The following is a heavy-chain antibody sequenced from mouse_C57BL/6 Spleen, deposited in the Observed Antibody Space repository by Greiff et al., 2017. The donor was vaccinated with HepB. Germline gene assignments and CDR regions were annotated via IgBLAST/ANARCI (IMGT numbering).Heavy chain of an antibody. CDR1: GFTFSSYA. CDR2: ISDGGSYT. J-gene: IGHJ4*01. CDR3: ARAPIYDGYYPYAMDY. V-gene: IGHV5-4*03. D-gene: IGHD2-3*01. Sequence: EVKVVESGGGLVKPGGSLKLSCAASGFTFSSYAMSWVRQTPEKRLEWVATISDGGSYTYYPDNVKGRFTISRDNAKNNLYLQMSHLKSEDTAMYYCARAPIYDGYYPYAMDYWGQGTSVTVSS.